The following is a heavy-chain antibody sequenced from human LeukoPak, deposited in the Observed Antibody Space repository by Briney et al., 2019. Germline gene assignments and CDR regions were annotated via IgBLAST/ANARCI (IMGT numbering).Heavy chain of an antibody. Sequence: PSETLSLTCTVSGGSISSSSYYWGCIRQPPGKGLEWIGSIYYSGSTYYNPSLKSRVTISVDTSKNQFSLKLSSVTAADTAVYYCARTLTGSAYYFDYWGQGTLVTVSS. J-gene: IGHJ4*02. CDR3: ARTLTGSAYYFDY. V-gene: IGHV4-39*01. CDR2: IYYSGST. CDR1: GGSISSSSYY. D-gene: IGHD1-20*01.